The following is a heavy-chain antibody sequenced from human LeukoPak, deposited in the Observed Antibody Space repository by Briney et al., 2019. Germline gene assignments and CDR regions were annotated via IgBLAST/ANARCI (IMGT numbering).Heavy chain of an antibody. CDR2: ISSSSSTI. D-gene: IGHD3-9*01. V-gene: IGHV3-48*04. CDR1: GFTFSSYS. J-gene: IGHJ4*02. CDR3: ASGPLYDILTGYSLDY. Sequence: GGSLRLSCAASGFTFSSYSMNWVRQAPGKGLEWVSYISSSSSTIYYADSVKGRFTISRDNAKNSLYLQMNSLRAEDTAVYYCASGPLYDILTGYSLDYWGQGTLVTVSS.